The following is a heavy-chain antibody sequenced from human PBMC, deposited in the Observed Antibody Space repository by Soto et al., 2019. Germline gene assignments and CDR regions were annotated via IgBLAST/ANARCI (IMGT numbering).Heavy chain of an antibody. CDR1: GFTSSNYG. CDR2: VSANNGHT. CDR3: ARDIESVTAKHFFYYYAMDV. V-gene: IGHV1-18*01. Sequence: AASVKVSCKASGFTSSNYGLNWVRQAPGQGLEWMGWVSANNGHTNYAQNLQGRVSMTTDTSTSTAYMELRGLRFDDTAVYYCARDIESVTAKHFFYYYAMDVWGQGTTVTVSS. J-gene: IGHJ6*02. D-gene: IGHD2-8*01.